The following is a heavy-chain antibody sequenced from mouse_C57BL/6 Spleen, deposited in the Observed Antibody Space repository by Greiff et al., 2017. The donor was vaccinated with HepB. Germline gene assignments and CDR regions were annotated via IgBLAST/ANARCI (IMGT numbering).Heavy chain of an antibody. V-gene: IGHV5-4*03. J-gene: IGHJ4*01. CDR2: ISDGGSYT. CDR3: EGGNHQDY. Sequence: EVKLVESGGGLVKPGGSLKLSCAASGFTFSSYAMSWVRQTPEKRLEWVATISDGGSYTYYPDNVKGRFTISRDNAKNNLYLQMSHLKSEDTAMYDCEGGNHQDYWGQGTSVTVSS. D-gene: IGHD2-1*01. CDR1: GFTFSSYA.